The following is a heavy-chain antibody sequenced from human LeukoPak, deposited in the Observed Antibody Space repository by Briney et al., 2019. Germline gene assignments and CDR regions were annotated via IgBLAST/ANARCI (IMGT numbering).Heavy chain of an antibody. CDR1: GVSISRSFYY. Sequence: SETLSLTCSISGVSISRSFYYWGWIRQPPGKGLEWIGSIYYSGSTYYNPSLKSRVTISVDTSKNQFSLKLSSVTAADTAVYYCARRGEGGAFDIWGQGTMVTVSS. D-gene: IGHD2-21*01. CDR3: ARRGEGGAFDI. V-gene: IGHV4-39*01. J-gene: IGHJ3*02. CDR2: IYYSGST.